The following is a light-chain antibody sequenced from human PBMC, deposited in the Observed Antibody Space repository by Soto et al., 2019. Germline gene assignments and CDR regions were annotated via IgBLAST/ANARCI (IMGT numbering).Light chain of an antibody. Sequence: IVLTQSPGTLSLSPGERATLFCRASQSMSNYLAWYQQKPGQAPRLLIYGASSRAAGVPDRFSGSGSGTDFTLTISRLEPEDVAVYHCQESGVSPPITLGQGTRLEIK. CDR1: QSMSNY. CDR3: QESGVSPPIT. CDR2: GAS. V-gene: IGKV3-20*01. J-gene: IGKJ5*01.